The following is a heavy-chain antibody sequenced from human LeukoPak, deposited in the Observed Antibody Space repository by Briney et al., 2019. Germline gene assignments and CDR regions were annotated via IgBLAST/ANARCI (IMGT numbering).Heavy chain of an antibody. D-gene: IGHD5-12*01. CDR2: VFTSGST. CDR1: GGSISSGSYY. V-gene: IGHV4-61*02. Sequence: PSETLSLTCIVSGGSISSGSYYWSWIRQPAGKGLEWIGRVFTSGSTDYNPSFKSRVTISVDTSKKQVSLRLSSVTAADTAVYYCARMSSGYDYGYYYYYMDVWGKGTTVTISS. J-gene: IGHJ6*03. CDR3: ARMSSGYDYGYYYYYMDV.